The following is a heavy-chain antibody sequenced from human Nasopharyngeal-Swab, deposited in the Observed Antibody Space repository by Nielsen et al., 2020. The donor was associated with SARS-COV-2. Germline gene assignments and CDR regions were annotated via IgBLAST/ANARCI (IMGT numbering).Heavy chain of an antibody. CDR3: ATTPPKYYYGSGSYWTAGDY. D-gene: IGHD3-10*01. CDR1: GFTFSDYY. J-gene: IGHJ4*02. Sequence: SCAASGFTFSDYYMSWIRQAPGKGLEWVSYISSSSSYTNYADSVKGRFTISRDNAKNSLYLQMNSLRAEDTAVYYCATTPPKYYYGSGSYWTAGDYWGQGTLVTVSS. CDR2: ISSSSSYT. V-gene: IGHV3-11*06.